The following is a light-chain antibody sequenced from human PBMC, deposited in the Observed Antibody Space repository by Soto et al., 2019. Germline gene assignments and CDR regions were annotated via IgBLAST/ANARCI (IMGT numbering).Light chain of an antibody. CDR1: QSISIW. CDR3: QQYNTYWT. Sequence: IQMTQSPSTLPASVGDRVTITCRASQSISIWLAWYQQKPGKAPKLLIYKASTLESEVPSRFSGSGSGTEFTLTISSLQPDDFATYYCQQYNTYWTFGQGTKVEIK. CDR2: KAS. V-gene: IGKV1-5*03. J-gene: IGKJ1*01.